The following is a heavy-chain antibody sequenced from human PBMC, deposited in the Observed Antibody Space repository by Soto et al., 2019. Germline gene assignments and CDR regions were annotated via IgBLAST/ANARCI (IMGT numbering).Heavy chain of an antibody. Sequence: QVQLQESGPGLVKPSQTLSLTCTLSGGSISSGDYYWSWIRHPPGKGLEWIGNIYYSGRTNYNPSLKRRLNISLDTSNNHFFLKLTSVTAADTAVYYCARMGLHLGELSSNWFDPWGQGTLVTVSS. CDR1: GGSISSGDYY. CDR2: IYYSGRT. J-gene: IGHJ5*02. CDR3: ARMGLHLGELSSNWFDP. D-gene: IGHD3-16*02. V-gene: IGHV4-31*03.